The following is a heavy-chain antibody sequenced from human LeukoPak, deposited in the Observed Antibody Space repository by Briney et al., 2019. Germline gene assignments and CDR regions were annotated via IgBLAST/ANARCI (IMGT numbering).Heavy chain of an antibody. CDR2: ISTSSNNI. V-gene: IGHV3-21*04. CDR3: AKDVRVGGGGMDV. Sequence: GGSLRLSCAASGFTFSTYTMNWVRQAPGKGLEWVSSISTSSNNIYYSDSMKGRFTISRDNSKNTLSLQMNSLRAEDTAVYYCAKDVRVGGGGMDVWGQGTPVTVSS. J-gene: IGHJ6*02. CDR1: GFTFSTYT. D-gene: IGHD1-26*01.